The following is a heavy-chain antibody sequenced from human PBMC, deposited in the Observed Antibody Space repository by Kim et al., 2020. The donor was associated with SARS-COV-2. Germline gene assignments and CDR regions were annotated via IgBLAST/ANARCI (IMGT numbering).Heavy chain of an antibody. CDR1: GFTFNIYA. CDR3: MRDVGSFYDDLGTYSNGY. V-gene: IGHV3-23*01. J-gene: IGHJ4*02. Sequence: GGSLRLSCAASGFTFNIYAMNWVRQAPGKGLECVSGISHSGGRTYYADSLQGRFTISRDNSRNTVYLQINSLRAADTAIYYCMRDVGSFYDDLGTYSNGYWGQGTLVTVSS. CDR2: ISHSGGRT. D-gene: IGHD3-10*01.